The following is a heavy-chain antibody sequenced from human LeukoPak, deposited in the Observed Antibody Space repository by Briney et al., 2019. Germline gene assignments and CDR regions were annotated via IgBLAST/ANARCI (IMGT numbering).Heavy chain of an antibody. V-gene: IGHV4-34*01. Sequence: KPSETLSLTCAVYGGSFSGYYWSWTRQPPGKGLEWIGEINHSGSTNYNPSLKSRVTISVDTSKNQFSLKLSSVTAADTAVYYCASKERLTRDPPHHNVWGQGTTVTVSS. CDR2: INHSGST. CDR3: ASKERLTRDPPHHNV. D-gene: IGHD4/OR15-4a*01. J-gene: IGHJ6*02. CDR1: GGSFSGYY.